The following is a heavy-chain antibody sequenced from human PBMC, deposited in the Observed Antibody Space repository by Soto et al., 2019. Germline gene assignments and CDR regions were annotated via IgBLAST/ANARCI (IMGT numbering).Heavy chain of an antibody. V-gene: IGHV1-69*02. CDR3: ARGSQLWEDY. J-gene: IGHJ4*02. D-gene: IGHD5-18*01. Sequence: QVQLVQSGAEVKKPGSSVKVSCKASGGTFSSYTISWVRQAPGQGLEWMGRIIPILSIANYAQKFQGRVTITADKSTSTAYMELSSLRSEDTAVYYCARGSQLWEDYWGQGTLVTVSS. CDR1: GGTFSSYT. CDR2: IIPILSIA.